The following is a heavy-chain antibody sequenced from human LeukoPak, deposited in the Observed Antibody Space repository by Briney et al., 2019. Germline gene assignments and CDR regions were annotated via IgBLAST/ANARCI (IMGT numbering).Heavy chain of an antibody. CDR1: GGSISSYY. Sequence: TSETLSLTCTVSGGSISSYYWSWIRQPAGKGLEWIGRIYTSGSTNYNPSLKSRLTMSVDTSKNQFSLKLSSVTAADTALYYCAREASYCGGDCLLDYWGQGTLVTVFS. J-gene: IGHJ4*02. D-gene: IGHD2-21*02. CDR2: IYTSGST. CDR3: AREASYCGGDCLLDY. V-gene: IGHV4-4*07.